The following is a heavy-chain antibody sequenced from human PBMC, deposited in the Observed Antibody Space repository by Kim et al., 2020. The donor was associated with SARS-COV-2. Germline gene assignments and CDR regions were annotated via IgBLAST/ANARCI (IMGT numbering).Heavy chain of an antibody. V-gene: IGHV1-18*01. D-gene: IGHD3-10*01. CDR1: GYTFTSYG. Sequence: ASVKVSCKASGYTFTSYGISWVRQAPGQGLEWMGWISAYNGNTNYAQKLQGRVTMTTDTSTSTAYMELRSLRSDDTAVYYCARGTVRWFGELLEHFDYWGQGTLVTVSS. CDR2: ISAYNGNT. J-gene: IGHJ4*02. CDR3: ARGTVRWFGELLEHFDY.